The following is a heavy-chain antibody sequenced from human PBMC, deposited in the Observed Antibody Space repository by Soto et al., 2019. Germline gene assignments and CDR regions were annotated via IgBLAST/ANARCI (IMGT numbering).Heavy chain of an antibody. CDR2: IYWNDDK. V-gene: IGHV2-5*01. D-gene: IGHD3-16*01. CDR1: GFSLRTTGVG. CDR3: AHTWGLPFAY. J-gene: IGHJ4*02. Sequence: QITLKESGPTLVKPTQTLTLTCTYSGFSLRTTGVGVGWIRQPPGKALEWLGIIYWNDDKHYRPSLKSRFTLTSDISKSQVVLTMTNMDPVDTATYYCAHTWGLPFAYWGQGTLVIVSS.